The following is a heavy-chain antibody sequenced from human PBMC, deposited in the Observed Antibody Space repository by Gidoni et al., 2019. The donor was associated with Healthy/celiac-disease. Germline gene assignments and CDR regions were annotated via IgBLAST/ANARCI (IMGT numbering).Heavy chain of an antibody. CDR1: GGSISSGGYY. D-gene: IGHD3-3*01. V-gene: IGHV4-31*03. Sequence: QVQLQESGPGLVKPSQTLSLTCPVSGGSISSGGYYWSWIRQHPGKGLEWIGYIYYSVSTYYNPSLKSRVTISVDTSKNQFSLKLSSVTAADTAVYYCARAVDFWSGYYGWFDPWGQGTLVTVSS. J-gene: IGHJ5*02. CDR3: ARAVDFWSGYYGWFDP. CDR2: IYYSVST.